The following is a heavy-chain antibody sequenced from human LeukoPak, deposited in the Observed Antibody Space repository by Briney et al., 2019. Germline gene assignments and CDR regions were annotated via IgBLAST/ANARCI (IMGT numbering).Heavy chain of an antibody. V-gene: IGHV1-18*01. D-gene: IGHD3-9*01. J-gene: IGHJ4*02. CDR1: GYTFTSYG. CDR3: ARGHSRLRYFDWLST. CDR2: ISAYNGNT. Sequence: GASVKVSCKASGYTFTSYGISWVRQAPGQGLEWMGWISAYNGNTNYAQKLQGRVTMTTDTSTSTAYMELSSLRSEDTAVYYCARGHSRLRYFDWLSTWGQGTLVTVSS.